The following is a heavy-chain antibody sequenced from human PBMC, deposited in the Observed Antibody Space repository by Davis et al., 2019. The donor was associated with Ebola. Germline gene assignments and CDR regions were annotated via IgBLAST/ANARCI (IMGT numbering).Heavy chain of an antibody. J-gene: IGHJ4*02. CDR3: AKDFHGYGDSTHTLDS. V-gene: IGHV3-33*06. D-gene: IGHD4-17*01. CDR2: FWYEGRNT. Sequence: GESLKISCDASGFTFNIYGMHWVRQAPGKGLEWVAAFWYEGRNTYYADSVKGRFTISRDNSKHTVYLQMNSLRVEDTAVYYCAKDFHGYGDSTHTLDSWGEGTLVTVSS. CDR1: GFTFNIYG.